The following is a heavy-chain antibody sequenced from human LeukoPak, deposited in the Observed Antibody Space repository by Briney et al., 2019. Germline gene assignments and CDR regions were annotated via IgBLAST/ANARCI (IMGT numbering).Heavy chain of an antibody. CDR3: ARDEVAAAGTHYYYGMDV. V-gene: IGHV3-66*01. CDR2: IYSGGST. J-gene: IGHJ6*02. CDR1: GFTVSSNY. Sequence: GGSLRLSCAASGFTVSSNYMSWVRQAPGKGLEWVSVIYSGGSTYYADSVKSRFTISRDNSKNTLYLQLNSLRAEDTAVYYCARDEVAAAGTHYYYGMDVWGQATTVTVSS. D-gene: IGHD6-13*01.